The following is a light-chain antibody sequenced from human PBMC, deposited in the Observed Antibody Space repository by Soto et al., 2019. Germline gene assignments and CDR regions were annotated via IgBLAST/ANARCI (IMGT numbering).Light chain of an antibody. V-gene: IGKV3-15*01. CDR1: QSVYSN. CDR2: AAS. CDR3: QHYNRWPLT. Sequence: EIVMTQSPATLSVSPGERATLSCRASQSVYSNLAWYQHKPGQAPNLLIYAASTRATGIPARFSGSGSGTEFTLTISSLQSEDFAVYYCQHYNRWPLTFGGGTKVEIK. J-gene: IGKJ4*01.